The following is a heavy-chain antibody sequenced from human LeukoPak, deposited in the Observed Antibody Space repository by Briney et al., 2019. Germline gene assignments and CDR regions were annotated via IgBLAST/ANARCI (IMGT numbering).Heavy chain of an antibody. Sequence: GGSLRLSCAASAFTFRTYWMSWVRQAPGKGLEWVAMIKPDGSEKYYVDSVKGRLIISRDNAKNSLYLQMNSLRVEDTAVYYCASSRGTFANDWGQGTLVTVSS. CDR3: ASSRGTFAND. D-gene: IGHD6-13*01. CDR1: AFTFRTYW. V-gene: IGHV3-7*02. J-gene: IGHJ4*02. CDR2: IKPDGSEK.